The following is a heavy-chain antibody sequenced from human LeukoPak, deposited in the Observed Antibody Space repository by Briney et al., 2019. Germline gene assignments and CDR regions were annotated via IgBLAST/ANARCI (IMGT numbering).Heavy chain of an antibody. CDR1: GYNFISYY. CDR2: INPSGGST. D-gene: IGHD2-8*01. V-gene: IGHV1-46*01. CDR3: AREDVVLVDAVRYYYYGMDV. J-gene: IGHJ6*02. Sequence: GASVKVSCKASGYNFISYYMHWVRQAPGQGLEWMGIINPSGGSTSYAQKFQDRVTMTRDTSTSTVYMELSSLKSEATAVYYCAREDVVLVDAVRYYYYGMDVWGQGTTVTVSS.